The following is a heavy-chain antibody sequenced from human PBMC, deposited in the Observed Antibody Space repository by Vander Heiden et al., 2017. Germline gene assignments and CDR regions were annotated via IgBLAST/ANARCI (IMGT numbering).Heavy chain of an antibody. J-gene: IGHJ4*02. CDR2: SRSKANSYAT. CDR1: GFTFSGSA. Sequence: EVQLVESGGGLVQPGGSLKLSCAASGFTFSGSAMHWGRQASGKGLEWVGRSRSKANSYATAYAASVKGRFTISRDDSKNTAYLQMNSLKTEDTAVYYCTRQLLGPYTVGDDYWGQGALVTVSS. CDR3: TRQLLGPYTVGDDY. D-gene: IGHD1-26*01. V-gene: IGHV3-73*02.